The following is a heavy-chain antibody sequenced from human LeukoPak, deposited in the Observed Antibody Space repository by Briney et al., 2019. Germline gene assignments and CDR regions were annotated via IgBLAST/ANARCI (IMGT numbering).Heavy chain of an antibody. J-gene: IGHJ5*02. CDR1: GYILTMYW. CDR2: IYPVDSDT. CDR3: ARLLYYYDSSGYPNWLDP. Sequence: GESHKISWKVYGYILTMYWIGWARQMPGKCLEWLGIIYPVDSDTIYSPCCQGQVTISADKSISTAYLQWSSLKASDTAMYYCARLLYYYDSSGYPNWLDPWGQGTLVTVSS. D-gene: IGHD3-22*01. V-gene: IGHV5-51*01.